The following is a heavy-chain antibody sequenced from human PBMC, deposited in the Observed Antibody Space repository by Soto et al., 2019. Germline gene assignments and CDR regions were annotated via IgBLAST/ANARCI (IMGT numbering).Heavy chain of an antibody. Sequence: SETLSLTCTVSGGSISSSSYYWGWIRQPPGKGLEWIGSIYYSGSTYYNPSLKSRVTISVDTSKNQFSLKLSSVTAADTAVYYCARGGSTVTLVYCGQGPLLTGSS. CDR3: ARGGSTVTLVY. CDR2: IYYSGST. CDR1: GGSISSSSYY. V-gene: IGHV4-39*01. D-gene: IGHD4-17*01. J-gene: IGHJ4*02.